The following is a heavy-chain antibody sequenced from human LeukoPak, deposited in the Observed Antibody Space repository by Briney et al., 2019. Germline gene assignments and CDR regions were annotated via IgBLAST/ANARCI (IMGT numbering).Heavy chain of an antibody. Sequence: SETLSLTCTVSGYSISSGYYWGWIRQPPGKGLEWIGSIFHTGNTYYNPSLKSRVTISVDTSKNQFSLKLSPVTAADTAVYYCARRRNYGGNSGGLDYWGQGTLVTVSS. CDR1: GYSISSGYY. J-gene: IGHJ4*02. D-gene: IGHD4-23*01. CDR3: ARRRNYGGNSGGLDY. CDR2: IFHTGNT. V-gene: IGHV4-38-2*02.